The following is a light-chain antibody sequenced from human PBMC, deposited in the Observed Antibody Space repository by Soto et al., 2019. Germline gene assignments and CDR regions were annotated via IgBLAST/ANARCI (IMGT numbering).Light chain of an antibody. CDR3: QQYEDIPPT. Sequence: DIQMNXSPSSLTASVGDSVTITXXXSQDITNYLNWYQHNPGKAPKLLIYDASNLEPGVPSRFSGRGSGRDFTCTISSRQPEDTATYYCQQYEDIPPTFGQGTRLHIK. V-gene: IGKV1-33*01. CDR2: DAS. J-gene: IGKJ5*01. CDR1: QDITNY.